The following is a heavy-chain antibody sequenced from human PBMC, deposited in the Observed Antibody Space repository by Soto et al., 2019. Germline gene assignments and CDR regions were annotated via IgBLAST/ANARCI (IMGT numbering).Heavy chain of an antibody. D-gene: IGHD1-1*01. CDR2: INHSGIT. J-gene: IGHJ4*02. CDR1: GGTFSGYF. Sequence: SETLSLTCTVSGGTFSGYFWTWIRQPPGKGLEWLAEINHSGITNYNPSVESRVSTSVDTSKNQFSLRLYSETAADTAVYYCVRGPYNYNSRYFDYWGQGTRVTVSP. V-gene: IGHV4-34*01. CDR3: VRGPYNYNSRYFDY.